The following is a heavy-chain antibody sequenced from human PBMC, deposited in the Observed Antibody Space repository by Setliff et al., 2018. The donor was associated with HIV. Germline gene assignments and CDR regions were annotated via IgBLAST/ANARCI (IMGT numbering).Heavy chain of an antibody. CDR2: IYCSGST. V-gene: IGHV4-38-2*01. J-gene: IGHJ3*02. CDR3: ARVVPREVAPGGFDI. D-gene: IGHD5-12*01. CDR1: GYSVSSGYY. Sequence: PSETLSLTCAVSGYSVSSGYYWGWIRQPPGKGLEWIASIYCSGSTYYAPSLKSRVTISVDTSKNQFSLKLTSVTAADTAVYFCARVVPREVAPGGFDIWGQGTMVTVSS.